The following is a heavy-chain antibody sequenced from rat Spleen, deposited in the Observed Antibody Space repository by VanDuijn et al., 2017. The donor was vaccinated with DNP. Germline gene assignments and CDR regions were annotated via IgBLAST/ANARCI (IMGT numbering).Heavy chain of an antibody. D-gene: IGHD1-11*01. CDR3: AKGPNYGGYSDYFDY. V-gene: IGHV5-25*01. CDR1: GFPFSNFG. CDR2: LSTGGGNT. J-gene: IGHJ2*01. Sequence: EVQLVESGGGLVQPGRSMKLSCAASGFPFSNFGMAWVRQAPTTGLEWVSSLSTGGGNTYYRDSVKGRFTIARDNAKSTLYLQMSKVGSEDTAIYYCAKGPNYGGYSDYFDYWGQGVMVTVSS.